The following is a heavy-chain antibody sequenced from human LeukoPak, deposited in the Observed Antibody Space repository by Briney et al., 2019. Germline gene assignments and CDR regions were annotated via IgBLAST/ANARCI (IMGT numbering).Heavy chain of an antibody. CDR2: IKQDGSEK. V-gene: IGHV3-7*03. CDR1: GFTFSSYW. CDR3: AKFAASTGAIYYYGMDV. Sequence: GGSLRLSCAASGFTFSSYWMSWVRQAPGKGLEWVANIKQDGSEKYYVDSVKGRFTISRDNAKNSLYLQMNSLRAEDTAVYYCAKFAASTGAIYYYGMDVWGQGTTVTVSS. J-gene: IGHJ6*02. D-gene: IGHD1-1*01.